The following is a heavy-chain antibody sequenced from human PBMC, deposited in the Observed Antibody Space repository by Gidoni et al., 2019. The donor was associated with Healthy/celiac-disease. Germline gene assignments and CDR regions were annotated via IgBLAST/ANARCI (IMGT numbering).Heavy chain of an antibody. D-gene: IGHD3-10*01. CDR1: GFTVSSNY. CDR3: ARAAEERFRELLSVYYYYYMDV. V-gene: IGHV3-66*01. Sequence: SGFTVSSNYMSWVRQAPGKGLEWVSVIYSGGSTYYADSVKGRFTISRDNSKNTLYLQMNSLRAEDTAVYYCARAAEERFRELLSVYYYYYMDVWGKGTTVTVSS. CDR2: IYSGGST. J-gene: IGHJ6*03.